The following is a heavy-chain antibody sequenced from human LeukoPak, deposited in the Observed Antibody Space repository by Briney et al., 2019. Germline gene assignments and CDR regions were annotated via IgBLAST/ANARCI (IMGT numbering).Heavy chain of an antibody. CDR2: IYYSGST. D-gene: IGHD3-22*01. J-gene: IGHJ3*02. CDR3: AREGYDSSVHAFDI. V-gene: IGHV4-39*02. CDR1: GGSISSSSYY. Sequence: SETLSLTCTVSGGSISSSSYYWGWIRQPPGKGLEWIGSIYYSGSTYYNPSLKSRVTISVDTSKNQFSLKLSSVTAADTAVYYCAREGYDSSVHAFDIWGQGTMVTVSS.